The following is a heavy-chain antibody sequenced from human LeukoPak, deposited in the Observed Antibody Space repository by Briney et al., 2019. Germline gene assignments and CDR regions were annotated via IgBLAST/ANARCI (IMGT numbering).Heavy chain of an antibody. V-gene: IGHV4-39*01. CDR3: ARRLVDAFDI. CDR2: IYYSGST. Sequence: PSETLSLTCTVSGGSISSSSYYWGWIRQSPGKGLEWIGSIYYSGSTYYNPSLKSRVTISVDTSKNQFSLKLSSVTAADTAVYYCARRLVDAFDIWGQGTMVTVSS. J-gene: IGHJ3*02. CDR1: GGSISSSSYY. D-gene: IGHD6-6*01.